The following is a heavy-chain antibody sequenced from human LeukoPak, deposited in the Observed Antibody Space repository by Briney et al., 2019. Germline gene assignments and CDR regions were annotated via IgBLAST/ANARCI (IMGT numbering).Heavy chain of an antibody. Sequence: GGSLRLSCAAYGFTFSSYAMSWVRQAPGKGLEWVSAIRGSGGSTYYADSVKGRFTISRDNSKNTLYLQMNSLRAEDTAVYYCAKDLDSNTWYVSLFDYWGQGTLVTVSS. J-gene: IGHJ4*02. CDR3: AKDLDSNTWYVSLFDY. CDR1: GFTFSSYA. V-gene: IGHV3-23*01. CDR2: IRGSGGST. D-gene: IGHD6-13*01.